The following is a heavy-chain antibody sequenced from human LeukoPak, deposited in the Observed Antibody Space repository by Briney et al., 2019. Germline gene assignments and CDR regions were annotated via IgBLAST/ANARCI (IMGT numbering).Heavy chain of an antibody. CDR1: GYTLTELS. CDR3: ATDLMGGGYSGYDLIDY. V-gene: IGHV1-24*01. Sequence: ASVKVSCKVSGYTLTELSMHWVRQAPGKGLEWMGGFDPEDGETIYAQKFQGRVTMTEDTSTDTAYMELSSPRSEDTAVYYCATDLMGGGYSGYDLIDYWGQGTLVTVSS. J-gene: IGHJ4*02. CDR2: FDPEDGET. D-gene: IGHD5-12*01.